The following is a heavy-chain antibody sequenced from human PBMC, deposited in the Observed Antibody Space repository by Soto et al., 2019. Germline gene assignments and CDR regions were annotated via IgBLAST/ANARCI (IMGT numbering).Heavy chain of an antibody. CDR1: GGSFSGYF. Sequence: QLHQQQWGAGLLKPSETLSLTCAVYGGSFSGYFWNWIRQTPGKGLEWIGKVNHNGRNNYNPSLKRRVTISLDMSKNQISLKLTSVTAAETAVYYCARGGSSDWQVAFDFWGQGTMVTVSS. V-gene: IGHV4-34*02. D-gene: IGHD6-19*01. J-gene: IGHJ3*01. CDR2: VNHNGRN. CDR3: ARGGSSDWQVAFDF.